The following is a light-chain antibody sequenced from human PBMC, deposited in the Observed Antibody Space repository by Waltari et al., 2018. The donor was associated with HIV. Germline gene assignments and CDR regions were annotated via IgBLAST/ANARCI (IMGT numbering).Light chain of an antibody. CDR3: QQYYSTPRT. Sequence: DIVMTLSPDFLAASLGERATIICKSSQSISHNSDNRNYLAWYQQKRGQPPKLLIYGGSVRESGVPDRFSGSGSGTYFTLSINSLQAEDVAIYYCQQYYSTPRTFGQGTKVEIK. CDR2: GGS. CDR1: QSISHNSDNRNY. J-gene: IGKJ1*01. V-gene: IGKV4-1*01.